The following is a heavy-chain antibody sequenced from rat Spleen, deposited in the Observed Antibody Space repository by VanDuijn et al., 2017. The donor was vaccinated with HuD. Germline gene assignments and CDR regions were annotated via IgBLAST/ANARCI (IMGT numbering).Heavy chain of an antibody. CDR1: GFTFNNYW. CDR3: TRRGNWVYWHFDF. Sequence: EVQLVKSGGGLVQPGRSLKVSCVASGFTFNNYWMTWIRQAPGKGLEWVASITNTGGSTYYPDSVKGRFSISRDDARSTLYLQMDSLRSEDAATYYCTRRGNWVYWHFDFWGPGTMVTVSS. D-gene: IGHD1-7*01. CDR2: ITNTGGST. V-gene: IGHV5-31*01. J-gene: IGHJ1*01.